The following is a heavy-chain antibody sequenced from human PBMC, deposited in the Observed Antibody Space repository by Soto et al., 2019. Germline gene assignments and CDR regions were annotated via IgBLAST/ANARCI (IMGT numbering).Heavy chain of an antibody. Sequence: QVQLVESGGGVVQPGRSLRLSCAASGFTFSSYGMHWVRQAPGKGLEWVAVIWYDGSNKYYADSVKGRFTISRDNSKNTLYLQMNSLRAEDTAVYYCAREYAEVVPAAISLYYYYYMDVWGKGTTVTVSS. CDR1: GFTFSSYG. CDR3: AREYAEVVPAAISLYYYYYMDV. CDR2: IWYDGSNK. V-gene: IGHV3-33*01. D-gene: IGHD2-2*01. J-gene: IGHJ6*03.